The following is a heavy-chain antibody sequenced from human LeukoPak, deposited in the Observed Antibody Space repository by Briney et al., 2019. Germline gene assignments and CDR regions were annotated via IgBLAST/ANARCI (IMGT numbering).Heavy chain of an antibody. CDR2: INHSGST. V-gene: IGHV4-34*01. Sequence: SETLSLTCAVYGGSFSGYYWSWIRQPPGKGLEWIGEINHSGSTNYNPSLKSRVTMSLDTSKNQFSLKLSSVTAADTAIYYCARVYCSGGSCHPGFDCWGQGTLVTVSS. J-gene: IGHJ4*02. CDR1: GGSFSGYY. CDR3: ARVYCSGGSCHPGFDC. D-gene: IGHD2-15*01.